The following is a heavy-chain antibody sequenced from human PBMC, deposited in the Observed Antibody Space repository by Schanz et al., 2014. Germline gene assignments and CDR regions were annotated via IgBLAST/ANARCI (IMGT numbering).Heavy chain of an antibody. V-gene: IGHV3-21*02. J-gene: IGHJ4*02. D-gene: IGHD2-21*01. CDR2: ISTGRYL. CDR1: GFTFSSYS. CDR3: ARGRSLGWCDY. Sequence: EVQLVESGGGLVKPGGSLRLSCAASGFTFSSYSLAWVRQAPGKGLEWVSFISTGRYLYYADSVKGRFTISRDNAKNSLYLQMHSLRAEDTAVYYCARGRSLGWCDYWGQGTLVTVSS.